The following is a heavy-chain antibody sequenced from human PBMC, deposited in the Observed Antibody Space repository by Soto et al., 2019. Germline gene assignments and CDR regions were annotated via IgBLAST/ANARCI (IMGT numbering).Heavy chain of an antibody. D-gene: IGHD2-2*01. CDR3: ARDLADCSSTSCYFEAYDI. J-gene: IGHJ3*02. CDR2: INAGNGTA. CDR1: GYTFTSYA. V-gene: IGHV1-3*01. Sequence: VASVKVSCKASGYTFTSYAMHWVRQAPGQRLEWMGWINAGNGTANYAQKFQGRVTITADESTSTAYMELSSLRSEDTAVYYCARDLADCSSTSCYFEAYDIWGQGTMVTVSS.